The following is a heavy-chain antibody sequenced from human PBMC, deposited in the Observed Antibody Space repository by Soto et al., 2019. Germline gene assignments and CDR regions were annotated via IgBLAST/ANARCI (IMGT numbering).Heavy chain of an antibody. CDR3: ARDPENCGGDCYAQVVYYGMDV. CDR2: ISYDGSNK. D-gene: IGHD2-21*02. V-gene: IGHV3-30-3*01. Sequence: QVQLVESGGGVVQPGRSLRLSCAASGFTFSSYAMHWVRQAPGKGLEWVAVISYDGSNKYYADSVKGRFTISRDNSKNTLYLQMNSLRAEDTAVYYCARDPENCGGDCYAQVVYYGMDVWGQGTTVTVSS. CDR1: GFTFSSYA. J-gene: IGHJ6*02.